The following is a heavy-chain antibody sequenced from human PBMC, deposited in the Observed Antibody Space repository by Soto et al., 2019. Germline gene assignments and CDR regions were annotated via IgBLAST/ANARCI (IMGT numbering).Heavy chain of an antibody. J-gene: IGHJ6*02. CDR2: ISGYNANT. Sequence: QAQLVQSGSEVKRPGASVKVSCRCSDNTFTYYGINCVRQAPGQGLEWLGWISGYNANTKDAQKFQDRVTMTADTSTKTAYLEVRSLTSDDSGIYFCAATGGHYFGLDVWGQGTTVTVSS. CDR1: DNTFTYYG. V-gene: IGHV1-18*01. CDR3: AATGGHYFGLDV. D-gene: IGHD2-8*02.